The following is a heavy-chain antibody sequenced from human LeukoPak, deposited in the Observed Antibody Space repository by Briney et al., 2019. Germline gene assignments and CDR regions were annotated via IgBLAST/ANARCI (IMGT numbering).Heavy chain of an antibody. V-gene: IGHV3-30*03. J-gene: IGHJ4*02. D-gene: IGHD1-26*01. Sequence: PGGSLRLSCAASGFTFSSYGMHWVRQAPGKGLEWVAVISYDGSNKYYADSVKGRFTISRDNSKNTLYLQMNSLRAEDTAVYYCYAGATTGSFDYWGQGTLVTVSS. CDR3: YAGATTGSFDY. CDR1: GFTFSSYG. CDR2: ISYDGSNK.